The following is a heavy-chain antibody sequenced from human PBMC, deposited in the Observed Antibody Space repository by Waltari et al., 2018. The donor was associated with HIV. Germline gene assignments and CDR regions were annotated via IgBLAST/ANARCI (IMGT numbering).Heavy chain of an antibody. CDR1: GFTFTSYG. Sequence: QLQLVESGGGVVQPGRSLSLSCAAPGFTFTSYGLNWVRQAPGKGLEWVAVISYDENNKYYADSVKGRFTISRDNSKNTLYLQMNSLRAEDTAVYYCAKTVTLTQRGYFDYWGQGTLVTVSS. CDR2: ISYDENNK. CDR3: AKTVTLTQRGYFDY. J-gene: IGHJ4*02. V-gene: IGHV3-30*18. D-gene: IGHD2-2*01.